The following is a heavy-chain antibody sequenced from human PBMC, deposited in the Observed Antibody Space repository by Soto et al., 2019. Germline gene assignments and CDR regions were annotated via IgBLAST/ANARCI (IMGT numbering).Heavy chain of an antibody. D-gene: IGHD5-18*01. CDR2: ISGSGGST. CDR1: GFTFSSYA. Sequence: GGSLRLSCAASGFTFSSYAMSWVRQAPGKGLEWVSAISGSGGSTYYADSVKGRFTISRDNSKNTLYLQMNSLRAEDTAVYYCAKGMDTAMLNIQCPDMDVWGHGTTVTVSS. CDR3: AKGMDTAMLNIQCPDMDV. J-gene: IGHJ6*02. V-gene: IGHV3-23*01.